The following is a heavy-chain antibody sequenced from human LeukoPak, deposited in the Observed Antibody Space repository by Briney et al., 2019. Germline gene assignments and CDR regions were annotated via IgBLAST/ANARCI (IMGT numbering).Heavy chain of an antibody. Sequence: GGSLRLSCAASGFTFSSYGMHWVRQAPGKGLEWVAVISYDGSNKYYADSVKGRFTISRDNSKNTLYLQMNSLRAEDTAVYYCAKGRGTEWFGELFSGMGVWGQGTTVTVSS. CDR3: AKGRGTEWFGELFSGMGV. V-gene: IGHV3-30*18. D-gene: IGHD3-10*01. CDR1: GFTFSSYG. J-gene: IGHJ6*02. CDR2: ISYDGSNK.